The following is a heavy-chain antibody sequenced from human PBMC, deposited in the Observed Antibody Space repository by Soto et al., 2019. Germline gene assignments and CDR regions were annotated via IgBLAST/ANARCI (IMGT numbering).Heavy chain of an antibody. D-gene: IGHD6-13*01. CDR2: ISAYNGNR. CDR3: ARWASAAAAHDAFDI. J-gene: IGHJ3*02. CDR1: GYTFTSYG. V-gene: IGHV1-18*04. Sequence: QVQLVQSGAEVKKPGASVKVSCKASGYTFTSYGISWVRQAPGQGLEWMGWISAYNGNRNYAQKFQGRVTMTTDTSTNTAYMELRSLRSDDTAVYYCARWASAAAAHDAFDIWGQGTMVTVSS.